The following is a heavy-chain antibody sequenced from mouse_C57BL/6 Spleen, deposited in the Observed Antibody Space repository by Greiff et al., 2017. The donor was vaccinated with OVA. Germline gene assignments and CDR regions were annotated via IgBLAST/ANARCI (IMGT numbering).Heavy chain of an antibody. CDR3: ARKNSYGSSYGFAY. D-gene: IGHD1-1*01. V-gene: IGHV1-26*01. J-gene: IGHJ3*01. Sequence: VQLQQSGPELVKPGASVKISCKASGYTFTDYYMNWVKQSHGKSLEWIGDINPNNGGTSYNQKFKGKATLTVDKSSSTAYMELRSLTSEDSAVYYCARKNSYGSSYGFAYWGQGTLVTVSA. CDR2: INPNNGGT. CDR1: GYTFTDYY.